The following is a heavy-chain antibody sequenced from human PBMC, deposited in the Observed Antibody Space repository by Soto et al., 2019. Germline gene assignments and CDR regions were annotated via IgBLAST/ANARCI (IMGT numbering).Heavy chain of an antibody. J-gene: IGHJ6*02. V-gene: IGHV3-30*03. D-gene: IGHD1-7*01. CDR1: GFTYSKYG. Sequence: GGSMRLSCVASGFTYSKYGMHWVRQDQGRGLEWVAVLSPAGGTTYSGGTAKGRFAGSSDNSPGSLSLHMNSLRLVDTATYNRARGRERTNSRYYYNGVYVWGQETRVTVSS. CDR3: ARGRERTNSRYYYNGVYV. CDR2: LSPAGGTT.